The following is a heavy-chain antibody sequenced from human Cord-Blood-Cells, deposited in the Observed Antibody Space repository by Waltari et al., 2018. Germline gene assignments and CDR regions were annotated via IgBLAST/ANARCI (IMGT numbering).Heavy chain of an antibody. CDR2: IYTSGST. CDR1: GGSISSYY. CDR3: ARHEGPINCSSTSCYGYYYYMDV. V-gene: IGHV4-4*07. Sequence: QVQLQESGPGLVKPSETLSLTCTVSGGSISSYYWSWIRQPAGKGLEGSGRIYTSGSTNYNPSLKSRVTMSVDTSKNQFSLKLSSVTAADTAVYYCARHEGPINCSSTSCYGYYYYMDVWGKGTTVTVSS. D-gene: IGHD2-2*01. J-gene: IGHJ6*03.